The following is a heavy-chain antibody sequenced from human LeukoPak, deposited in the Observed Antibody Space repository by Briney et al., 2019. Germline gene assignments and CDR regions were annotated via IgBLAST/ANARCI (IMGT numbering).Heavy chain of an antibody. CDR3: ARDRESYYYYMDV. CDR2: ISSSSSTI. Sequence: VGSLRLSCSASGILFEHYDMSWVRQAPGKGLEWVSYISSSSSTIYYADSVKGRFTISRDNAKNSLYLQMNSLRAEDTAVYYCARDRESYYYYMDVWGKGTTVTVSS. J-gene: IGHJ6*03. V-gene: IGHV3-48*01. CDR1: GILFEHYD.